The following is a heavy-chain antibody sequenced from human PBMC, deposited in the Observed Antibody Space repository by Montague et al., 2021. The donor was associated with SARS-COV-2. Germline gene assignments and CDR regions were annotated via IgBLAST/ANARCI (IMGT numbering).Heavy chain of an antibody. CDR2: ISNGGSN. Sequence: SETLSLTCAVFNGSFSSFYWYWIRQPPGKGLELIWVISNGGSNYYNSSLTRRVTISVDTSKTQFSLYLRSVTAADTAVYYCECGGVKGRGYVDVWGKGTTVTVSS. V-gene: IGHV4-34*01. CDR3: ECGGVKGRGYVDV. CDR1: NGSFSSFY. J-gene: IGHJ6*03. D-gene: IGHD1-26*01.